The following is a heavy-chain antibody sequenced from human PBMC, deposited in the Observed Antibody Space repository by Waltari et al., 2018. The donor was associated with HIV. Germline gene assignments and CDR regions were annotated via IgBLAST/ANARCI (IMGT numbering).Heavy chain of an antibody. J-gene: IGHJ3*02. Sequence: QLQLQESGPGLVKPSETLSLTCTVSGGSISSSSYYWGWIRQPPGKGLEWIGSIYYSGSTYYNPSLKSRVTISVDTSKNQFSLKLSSVTAADTAVYYCARHVYGRIVAFDIWGQGTMVTVSS. CDR2: IYYSGST. V-gene: IGHV4-39*01. CDR3: ARHVYGRIVAFDI. D-gene: IGHD3-10*01. CDR1: GGSISSSSYY.